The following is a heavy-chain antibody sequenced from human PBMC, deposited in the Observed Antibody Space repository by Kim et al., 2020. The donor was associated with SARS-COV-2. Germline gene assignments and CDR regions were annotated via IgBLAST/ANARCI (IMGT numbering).Heavy chain of an antibody. CDR3: AKMSWLSGDIDY. V-gene: IGHV4-4*02. D-gene: IGHD5-12*01. J-gene: IGHJ4*02. Sequence: TYTPALTSRVTISVDKSKNPFSLQLSSVAAADTAVYYCAKMSWLSGDIDYWGQGTLVTVSS.